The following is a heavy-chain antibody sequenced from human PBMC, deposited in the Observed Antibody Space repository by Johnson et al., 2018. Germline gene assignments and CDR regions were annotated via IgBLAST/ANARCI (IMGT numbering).Heavy chain of an antibody. Sequence: VQLVESGGGVVQPGRSLRLSCAASGFIFSNFGMHWVRQAPGKGPEWVALISHDGKNKYYKDSVKGRFTISRDNSKSTLYLQMSSLRPDDTAVFFCAKDQGAYAYSYGYYFNYSYGMDVWGPGTRVSVSS. J-gene: IGHJ6*02. V-gene: IGHV3-30*18. D-gene: IGHD5-18*01. CDR2: ISHDGKNK. CDR3: AKDQGAYAYSYGYYFNYSYGMDV. CDR1: GFIFSNFG.